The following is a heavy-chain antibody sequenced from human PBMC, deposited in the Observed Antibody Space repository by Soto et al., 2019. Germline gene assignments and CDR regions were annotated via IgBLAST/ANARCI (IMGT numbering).Heavy chain of an antibody. CDR3: ARDPGYSRCWFDY. Sequence: GASVKVSCKASGYTFTSYAMHWVRQAPGQRLEWMGWINAGNGNTKYSQKFQGRVTITRDTSASTAYMELSSLRSEDTAVYYCARDPGYSRCWFDYWGQGTLVTVSS. D-gene: IGHD6-13*01. CDR1: GYTFTSYA. CDR2: INAGNGNT. J-gene: IGHJ4*02. V-gene: IGHV1-3*01.